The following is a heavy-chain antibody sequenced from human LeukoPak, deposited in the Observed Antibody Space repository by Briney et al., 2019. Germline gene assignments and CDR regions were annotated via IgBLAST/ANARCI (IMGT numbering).Heavy chain of an antibody. CDR2: IGGSGGII. Sequence: KPGGSLRLSCAASGFSFSVHYMSWIRQAPGKGLEWVSYIGGSGGIIYYADSVKGRFTISRDNAKNSLYLQMNSLRAEDTAVYYCARGGGNYGDHSTSVDYWGQGTLVTVSS. CDR1: GFSFSVHY. J-gene: IGHJ4*02. D-gene: IGHD4-17*01. CDR3: ARGGGNYGDHSTSVDY. V-gene: IGHV3-11*04.